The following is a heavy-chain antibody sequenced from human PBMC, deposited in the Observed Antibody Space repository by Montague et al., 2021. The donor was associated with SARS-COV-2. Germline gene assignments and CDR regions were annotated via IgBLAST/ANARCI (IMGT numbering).Heavy chain of an antibody. Sequence: SETLSLTCTVSGGSISTTSYYWGWIRQPPGKGLEWIASIFYSGTTYYNPSLRSRVTISVQTSKNQFSLTVASVTAAETAIYYCASDFKSSYAMDVWGQGTTVIVSS. CDR1: GGSISTTSYY. J-gene: IGHJ6*02. CDR2: IFYSGTT. CDR3: ASDFKSSYAMDV. V-gene: IGHV4-39*07. D-gene: IGHD1-26*01.